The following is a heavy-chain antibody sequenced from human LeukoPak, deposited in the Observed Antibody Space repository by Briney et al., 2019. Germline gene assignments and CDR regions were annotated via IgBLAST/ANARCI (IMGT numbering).Heavy chain of an antibody. V-gene: IGHV3-74*01. CDR2: INSDGSST. CDR3: ASWGFYYYGSGSYIPIGQHFDY. J-gene: IGHJ4*02. D-gene: IGHD3-10*01. Sequence: GGSLRLSCAASGFTFSSYWMHWVRQAPGKGLVWVSRINSDGSSTSYADSVKGRFTISRDNAKNTLYLQMNSLRAEDTAVYYCASWGFYYYGSGSYIPIGQHFDYWGQGTLVTVSS. CDR1: GFTFSSYW.